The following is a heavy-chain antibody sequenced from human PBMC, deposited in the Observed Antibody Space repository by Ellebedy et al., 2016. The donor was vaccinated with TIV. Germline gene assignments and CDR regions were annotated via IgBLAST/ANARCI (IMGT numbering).Heavy chain of an antibody. D-gene: IGHD4-11*01. CDR1: GFTFSSYA. V-gene: IGHV3-30-3*01. CDR2: ISYDGSNK. J-gene: IGHJ4*02. Sequence: PGGSLRLSCAASGFTFSSYAMHWVRQAPGKGLEWVAVISYDGSNKYYADSVKGRFTISRDNSKNTLYLQMNSLRAEDTAVYHCARDKGAVTTTLHFDYWGQGTLVTVSS. CDR3: ARDKGAVTTTLHFDY.